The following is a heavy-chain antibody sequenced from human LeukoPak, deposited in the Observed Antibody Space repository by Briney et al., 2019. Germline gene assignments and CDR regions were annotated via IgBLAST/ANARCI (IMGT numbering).Heavy chain of an antibody. Sequence: SETLSLTCTVSGGSISSDYWSWIRQPPGKGLEWIGCIYYSGTTNYNPSLQSRVSISIDTSKKQFSLKLTSVTATDTAVYYCARHQLRGFLDDNWGQGTLVTVSS. J-gene: IGHJ4*02. V-gene: IGHV4-59*08. CDR3: ARHQLRGFLDDN. CDR1: GGSISSDY. D-gene: IGHD3-10*01. CDR2: IYYSGTT.